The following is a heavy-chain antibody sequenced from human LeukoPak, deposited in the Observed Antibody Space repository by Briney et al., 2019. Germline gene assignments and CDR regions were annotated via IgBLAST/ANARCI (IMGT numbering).Heavy chain of an antibody. V-gene: IGHV3-13*01. CDR1: GFTLGGHY. D-gene: IGHD5-18*01. J-gene: IGHJ4*02. Sequence: GGSLRLACTASGFTLGGHYMHWVRQTTGDVREWVAAVSAGHHAFYAASVKGRFTLSREHAKNYLYLQMNSLRAGDTAVYYCVREARGYHYTYFDYWGQGSLVTVSS. CDR3: VREARGYHYTYFDY. CDR2: VSAGHHA.